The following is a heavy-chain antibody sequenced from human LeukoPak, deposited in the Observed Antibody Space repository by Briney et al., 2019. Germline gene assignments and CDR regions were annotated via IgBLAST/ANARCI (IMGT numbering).Heavy chain of an antibody. J-gene: IGHJ6*02. V-gene: IGHV4-59*01. CDR2: IYYSGST. CDR1: GGSINSYY. CDR3: ARHVSSGYYRSYYYGMDV. D-gene: IGHD3-22*01. Sequence: SETLSLTCTVSGGSINSYYWSWIRQPPGKGLEWIGYIYYSGSTNYNPSLKSRITISIDTSKNQFSLKLSSVTAADTAVYYCARHVSSGYYRSYYYGMDVWGQGTTVTVSS.